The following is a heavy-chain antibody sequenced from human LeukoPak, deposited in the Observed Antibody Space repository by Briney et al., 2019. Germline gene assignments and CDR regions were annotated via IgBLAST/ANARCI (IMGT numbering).Heavy chain of an antibody. CDR2: IHYSGSA. D-gene: IGHD2-21*01. CDR1: GGSISSNNHF. CDR3: AREVIRSSDTDAFDI. Sequence: PSETLSLTCTASGGSISSNNHFWSWIRQPPAMGLEWIGNIHYSGSAHYNPSLKRRLNISVDTSKNQFSLSLSSVTAADTAVYYCAREVIRSSDTDAFDIWGQGTMVTVSS. J-gene: IGHJ3*02. V-gene: IGHV4-30-4*01.